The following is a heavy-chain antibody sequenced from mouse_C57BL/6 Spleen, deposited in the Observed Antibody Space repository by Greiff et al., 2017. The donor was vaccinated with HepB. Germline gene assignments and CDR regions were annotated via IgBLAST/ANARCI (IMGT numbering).Heavy chain of an antibody. CDR3: ARRDPQAITTVVANYFDY. CDR1: GYTFTDHT. Sequence: VQLQQSDAELVKPGASVKISCKVSGYTFTDHTIHWMKQRPEQGLEWIGYIYPRDGSTKYNEKFKGKATLTADKSSSTAYMQLNRLTSEDSAVYFRARRDPQAITTVVANYFDYWGQGTTLTVSS. D-gene: IGHD1-1*01. V-gene: IGHV1-78*01. CDR2: IYPRDGST. J-gene: IGHJ2*01.